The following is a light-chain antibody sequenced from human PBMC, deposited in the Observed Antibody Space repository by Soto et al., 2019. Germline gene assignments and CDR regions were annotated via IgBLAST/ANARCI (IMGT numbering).Light chain of an antibody. Sequence: QSALTQPASVSGSPGQAITISCTGTSSDVGSYNLVSWYQQHPGKAPKLMIYEGSKRTSGVSNRFSGSKSGNTASLTISGLQAEHEADYYCCSYAGSSTFGVFGGGTKLTVL. J-gene: IGLJ2*01. CDR1: SSDVGSYNL. CDR2: EGS. V-gene: IGLV2-23*03. CDR3: CSYAGSSTFGV.